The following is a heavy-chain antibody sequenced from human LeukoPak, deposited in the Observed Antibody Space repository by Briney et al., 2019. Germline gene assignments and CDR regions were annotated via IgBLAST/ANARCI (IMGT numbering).Heavy chain of an antibody. V-gene: IGHV3-7*01. CDR2: IKQDGSEE. D-gene: IGHD3-10*01. Sequence: GGSLRLSCLASGFTFRNYWMSWVGQAPGKGPEWVANIKQDGSEEYYVDSVKGRFTISRDNAKNSLNLQMNSLRVEDTAVYYCARWAGVTHCWGQGTLVTVSS. CDR3: ARWAGVTHC. J-gene: IGHJ4*02. CDR1: GFTFRNYW.